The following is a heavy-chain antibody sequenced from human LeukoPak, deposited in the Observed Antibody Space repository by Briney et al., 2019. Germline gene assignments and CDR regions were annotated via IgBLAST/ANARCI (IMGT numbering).Heavy chain of an antibody. CDR3: ARSGYSGYDFYFDL. Sequence: GEPLKISCKGSGYSFTSYWIGWVRQMPGKGLEWMGIIYPGDSETKYSPSFQGQVTISADKSISTAYLQLSSLKASDTAIYYCARSGYSGYDFYFDLWGRGTLVTVSS. D-gene: IGHD5-12*01. CDR2: IYPGDSET. CDR1: GYSFTSYW. J-gene: IGHJ2*01. V-gene: IGHV5-51*01.